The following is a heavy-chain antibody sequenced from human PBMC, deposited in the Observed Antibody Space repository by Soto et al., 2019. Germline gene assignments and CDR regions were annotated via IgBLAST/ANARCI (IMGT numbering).Heavy chain of an antibody. CDR2: INHSGST. D-gene: IGHD3-16*02. Sequence: QVQLQQWGAGLLKPSETLSLTCAVYGGSFSGYYWSWIRQPPGKGLEWIGEINHSGSTNYNLSLKSRATIALKPPKNQLSLRPGSEAAAEPAVYYCATGGGRADDYVWGSYRYIPFDYWGQGTLVTVSS. J-gene: IGHJ4*02. CDR1: GGSFSGYY. CDR3: ATGGGRADDYVWGSYRYIPFDY. V-gene: IGHV4-34*01.